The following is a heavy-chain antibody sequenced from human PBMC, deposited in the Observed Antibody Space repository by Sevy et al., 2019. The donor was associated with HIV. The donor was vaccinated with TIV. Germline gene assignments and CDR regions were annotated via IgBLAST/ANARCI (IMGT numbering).Heavy chain of an antibody. D-gene: IGHD2-15*01. CDR3: ARDPGVAAYYGMDV. CDR2: IYYSGST. V-gene: IGHV4-31*03. J-gene: IGHJ6*02. CDR1: GGSISSGGYY. Sequence: SETLSLTCTVSGGSISSGGYYWSWIRQHPGKGLESIGYIYYSGSTYYNPSLKSRVTISVDTSKNQYSLKLSSVTAADTAVYYCARDPGVAAYYGMDVWGQGTTVTVSS.